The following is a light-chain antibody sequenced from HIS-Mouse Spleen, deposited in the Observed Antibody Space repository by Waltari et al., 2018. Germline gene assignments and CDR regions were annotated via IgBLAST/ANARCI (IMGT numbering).Light chain of an antibody. CDR1: SRDVVGYNY. CDR2: DVS. Sequence: QSALTQPASVSGSPGQSITISCTGTSRDVVGYNYVSWYQQHPGKAPKLMIYDVSNRPSGVSNRFSGSKSGNTASLTISGLQAEDEADYYCSSYTSSSFNVVFGGGTKLTVL. V-gene: IGLV2-14*03. J-gene: IGLJ2*01. CDR3: SSYTSSSFNVV.